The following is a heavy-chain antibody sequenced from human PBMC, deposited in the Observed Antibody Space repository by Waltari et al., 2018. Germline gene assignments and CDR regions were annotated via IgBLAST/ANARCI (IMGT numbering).Heavy chain of an antibody. J-gene: IGHJ4*02. Sequence: EVQLEQSGAEVKKPGESLKISCKGSGYIFTGYWIGWVRQMPGTGLEWMGSIYPGDNDTTYSPSRQGQVSITADKSVTTAYLQWSSLKASDTAMYYCARRSSYCSGGSCHFDYWGQGTLVTVSS. V-gene: IGHV5-51*01. D-gene: IGHD2-15*01. CDR3: ARRSSYCSGGSCHFDY. CDR2: IYPGDNDT. CDR1: GYIFTGYW.